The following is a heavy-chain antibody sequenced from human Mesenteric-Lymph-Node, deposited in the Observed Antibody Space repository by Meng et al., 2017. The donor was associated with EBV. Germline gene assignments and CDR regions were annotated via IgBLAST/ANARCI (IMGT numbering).Heavy chain of an antibody. Sequence: QGQLRQWGAGLLKPSETLSLTCAVYGGSFSGDYWTWIRQPPGKGLEWIGEINAGESTNYNPSLKSRVTMSIDTSKNQFSLKLSSVTAADTAVYYCARTIAGEYGDYVVPLDYWGQGTLVTVSS. CDR3: ARTIAGEYGDYVVPLDY. CDR1: GGSFSGDY. D-gene: IGHD4-17*01. J-gene: IGHJ4*02. V-gene: IGHV4-34*01. CDR2: INAGEST.